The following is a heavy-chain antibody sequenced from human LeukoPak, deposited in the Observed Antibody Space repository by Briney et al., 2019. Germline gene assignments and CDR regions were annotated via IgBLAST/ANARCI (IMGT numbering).Heavy chain of an antibody. V-gene: IGHV3-30*04. Sequence: GGSLRLSCAASGFTFSSYDIHWVRQAPGKGLEWVALISHDGRTTNYADSVKGRFTISRDNSKNTLDLQMDSLSLEDTAVYYCAILSTYSHGPDFDCWGQGNLVTVSS. D-gene: IGHD2/OR15-2a*01. CDR3: AILSTYSHGPDFDC. CDR2: ISHDGRTT. J-gene: IGHJ4*02. CDR1: GFTFSSYD.